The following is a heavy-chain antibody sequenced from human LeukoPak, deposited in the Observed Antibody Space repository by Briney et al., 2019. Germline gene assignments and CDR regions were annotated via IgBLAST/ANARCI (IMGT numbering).Heavy chain of an antibody. V-gene: IGHV3-7*01. D-gene: IGHD3-22*01. CDR3: ARGRFYHDSPE. J-gene: IGHJ4*02. Sequence: GGSLSLSCKASGFPFTVYWMTWVRQAPGKGLEWVANINHDGTEKYYVDSVKGRFTISRENAKNSLFLQMSSLRAEDTAVYYCARGRFYHDSPEWGQGTLVTVSS. CDR2: INHDGTEK. CDR1: GFPFTVYW.